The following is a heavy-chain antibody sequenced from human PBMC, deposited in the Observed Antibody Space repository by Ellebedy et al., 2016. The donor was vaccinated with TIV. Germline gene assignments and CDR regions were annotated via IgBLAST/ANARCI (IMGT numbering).Heavy chain of an antibody. Sequence: GESLKISCAASGFTFTSYAMSWVRQAPGKGLEWVSTISNTGSRTYYADSVKGRFTISRDNAKNSLYLQMNSLRAEDTAVYYCARGGSKDYWGQGTLVTVSS. CDR3: ARGGSKDY. CDR2: ISNTGSRT. CDR1: GFTFTSYA. D-gene: IGHD3-16*01. V-gene: IGHV3-23*01. J-gene: IGHJ4*02.